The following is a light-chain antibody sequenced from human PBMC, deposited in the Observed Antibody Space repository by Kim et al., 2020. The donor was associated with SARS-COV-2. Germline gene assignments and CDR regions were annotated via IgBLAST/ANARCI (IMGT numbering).Light chain of an antibody. CDR3: QQYGNSPWT. Sequence: EIVLMQSPGTLSLSPGQRATLPCRASQSVSSNYLAWYQQKPGQAPRLLIYGASRRATGIPDRFSGSGSGTDFTLTISRLEPEDFAVYSCQQYGNSPWTFGQGTKVDIK. J-gene: IGKJ1*01. CDR2: GAS. CDR1: QSVSSNY. V-gene: IGKV3-20*01.